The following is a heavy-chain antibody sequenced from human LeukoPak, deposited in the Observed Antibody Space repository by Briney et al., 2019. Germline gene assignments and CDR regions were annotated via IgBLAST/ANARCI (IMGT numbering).Heavy chain of an antibody. Sequence: GGSLRLSCAASGFTFSSYWMHWVRQAPGKGLVWVSRINSDGSSTSYADSVKGRFTISRDNAKNTLYLQMNSLGAEDTAVYYCVSFFSASLHCWGQGTLVTVSS. J-gene: IGHJ4*02. CDR1: GFTFSSYW. CDR2: INSDGSST. D-gene: IGHD1-26*01. CDR3: VSFFSASLHC. V-gene: IGHV3-74*01.